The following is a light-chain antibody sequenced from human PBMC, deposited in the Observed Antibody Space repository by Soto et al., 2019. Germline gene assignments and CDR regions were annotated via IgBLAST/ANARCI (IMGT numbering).Light chain of an antibody. CDR3: QQYNSYSWT. CDR1: QSISSW. Sequence: DIQITQSPSTLSASVGDRVTITCRASQSISSWLAWYQQKPGKVPNLLIYDASSLKSGVPSRFSGSGSGTEFTLTISSLQPDDFATYYCQQYNSYSWTFGQGTNVDIK. J-gene: IGKJ1*01. CDR2: DAS. V-gene: IGKV1-5*01.